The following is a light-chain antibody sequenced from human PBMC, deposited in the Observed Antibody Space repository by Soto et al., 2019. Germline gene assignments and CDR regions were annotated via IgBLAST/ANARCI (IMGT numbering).Light chain of an antibody. Sequence: QSVLTQPASVSGSPGQSITISCTGTSSDVGAYNFVSWYQHHPDKAPKVVIYDVASRPSGVSYRFSASKSGNTASLTISGLQAEDEADYYCMSFTSSNTYVFGTGTKVTVL. CDR3: MSFTSSNTYV. CDR2: DVA. V-gene: IGLV2-14*03. CDR1: SSDVGAYNF. J-gene: IGLJ1*01.